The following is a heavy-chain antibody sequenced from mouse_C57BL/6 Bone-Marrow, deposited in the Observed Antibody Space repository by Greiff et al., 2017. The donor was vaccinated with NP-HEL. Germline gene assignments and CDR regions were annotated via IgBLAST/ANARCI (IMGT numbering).Heavy chain of an antibody. J-gene: IGHJ2*01. Sequence: QVHVKQSGAELVRPGTSVKVSCKASGYAFTNYLIEWVKQRPGQGLEWIGVINPGSGGTNYNEKFKGKATLTADKSSSTAYMQLSSLTSEDSAVYFCARGYGNYPYFDYWGQGTTLTVSS. CDR1: GYAFTNYL. D-gene: IGHD2-1*01. V-gene: IGHV1-54*01. CDR3: ARGYGNYPYFDY. CDR2: INPGSGGT.